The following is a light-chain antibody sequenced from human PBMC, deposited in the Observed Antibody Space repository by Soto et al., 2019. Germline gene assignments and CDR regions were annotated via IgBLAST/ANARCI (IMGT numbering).Light chain of an antibody. CDR2: DVS. Sequence: QSALTQPASVSGSPGQSITISCTGTSSDVGGYNYVSWYQQHPGKAPKLMIYDVSNRPSGVSNRFSGSKSGNTVSLTISGLQAEDEADYYCISYTSNSSCVFGGGTKLTVL. CDR3: ISYTSNSSCV. V-gene: IGLV2-14*01. J-gene: IGLJ3*02. CDR1: SSDVGGYNY.